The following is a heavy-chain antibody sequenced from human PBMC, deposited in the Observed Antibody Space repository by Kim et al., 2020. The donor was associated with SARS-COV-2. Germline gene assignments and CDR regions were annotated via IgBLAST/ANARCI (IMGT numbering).Heavy chain of an antibody. CDR3: ARDQPYYGFWSGPPGYGMDV. Sequence: ASVKVSCKASGYTFTSYYMHWVRQAPGQGLEWMGIINPSGGSTSYAQKFQGRVTMTRDTSTSTVYMELSSLRSEDTAVYYCARDQPYYGFWSGPPGYGMDVWGPGTTVTVSS. J-gene: IGHJ6*02. CDR1: GYTFTSYY. V-gene: IGHV1-46*01. CDR2: INPSGGST. D-gene: IGHD3-3*01.